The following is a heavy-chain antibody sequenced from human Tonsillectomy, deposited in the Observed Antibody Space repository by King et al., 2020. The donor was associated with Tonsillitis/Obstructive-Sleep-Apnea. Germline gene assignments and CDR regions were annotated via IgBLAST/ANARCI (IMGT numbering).Heavy chain of an antibody. J-gene: IGHJ1*01. V-gene: IGHV1-18*01. CDR2: SRPYNGDT. CDR3: ARDYYDSSGYYHGYFQH. CDR1: GYKFTSYD. D-gene: IGHD3-22*01. Sequence: VQLVQSGAEVKKPGASVKVSCKASGYKFTSYDITWVRQAPGQGLEWMGWSRPYNGDTNYAQKLQGRVTMTSDTSTSTAYMELRSLRSDDTAVYYCARDYYDSSGYYHGYFQHWGQGTLVSVSS.